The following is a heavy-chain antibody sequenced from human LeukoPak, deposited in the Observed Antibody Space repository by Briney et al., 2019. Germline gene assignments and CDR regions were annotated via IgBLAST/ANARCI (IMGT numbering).Heavy chain of an antibody. CDR2: IYTSGST. CDR3: AREITIFGVVMVRNWFDP. V-gene: IGHV4-61*02. D-gene: IGHD3-3*01. J-gene: IGHJ5*02. CDR1: GGSISSGSYY. Sequence: PSQTLSLTCTVSGGSISSGSYYWSWIRQPAGKGLEWIGRIYTSGSTNYNPSLKSRVTISVDTSKNQFSLKLSSVTAADTAVYYCAREITIFGVVMVRNWFDPWGQGTLVTVSS.